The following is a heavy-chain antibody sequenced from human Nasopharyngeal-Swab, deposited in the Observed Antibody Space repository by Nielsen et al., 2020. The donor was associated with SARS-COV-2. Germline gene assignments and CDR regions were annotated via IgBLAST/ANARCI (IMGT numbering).Heavy chain of an antibody. CDR3: ARELGVGLFDY. CDR1: GYTFSSYG. CDR2: IRPYNDYT. Sequence: ASVKVSCKTSGYTFSSYGIAWVRQAPGQGLEWLGWIRPYNDYTHYAQKFQGSVTMTSDTSTSTAYLELRSLTSDDTAVYYCARELGVGLFDYWGQGTLVTVSS. V-gene: IGHV1-18*01. D-gene: IGHD3-16*01. J-gene: IGHJ4*02.